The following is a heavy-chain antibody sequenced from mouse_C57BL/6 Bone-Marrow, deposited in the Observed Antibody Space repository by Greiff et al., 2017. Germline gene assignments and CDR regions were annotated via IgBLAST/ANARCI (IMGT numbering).Heavy chain of an antibody. J-gene: IGHJ4*01. V-gene: IGHV1-81*01. CDR3: NYGSSCHYDAMDY. CDR1: GYTFTSYG. D-gene: IGHD1-1*01. Sequence: VKLQQSGAELARPGASVKLSCKASGYTFTSYGMSWVTQRTGQGLEWIGEINPSSGNTYYNEKFKGKATLTADTSSSTAYMKLRSLTSEDSAVXFCNYGSSCHYDAMDYWGQGTSVTVSS. CDR2: INPSSGNT.